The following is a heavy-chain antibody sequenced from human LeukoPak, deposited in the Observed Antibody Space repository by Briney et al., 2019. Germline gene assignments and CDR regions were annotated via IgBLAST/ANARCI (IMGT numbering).Heavy chain of an antibody. Sequence: SETLSLTCTASGGSISSYYWSWIRQPAGKGLEWIGRIYTSGSTNYNPSLKSRVTMSVDTSKNQFSLKLSSVTAADTAVYSCARDLRSTSCLDYWGQGTLVTVSS. D-gene: IGHD2-2*01. J-gene: IGHJ4*02. CDR1: GGSISSYY. CDR3: ARDLRSTSCLDY. CDR2: IYTSGST. V-gene: IGHV4-4*07.